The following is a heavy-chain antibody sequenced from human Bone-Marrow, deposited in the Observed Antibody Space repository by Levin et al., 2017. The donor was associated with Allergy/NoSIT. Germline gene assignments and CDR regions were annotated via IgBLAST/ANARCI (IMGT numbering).Heavy chain of an antibody. V-gene: IGHV3-11*05. CDR1: GFTFSDYY. Sequence: GESLKISCAGSGFTFSDYYMSWIRQAPGKGLEWVSYINSGSTYRNYANSLKGRFTISRDNAKNSLYLQMNSLRAEDTAMYYCARAHYSSSWYQMDVWGRGTTVSVSS. J-gene: IGHJ6*04. CDR3: ARAHYSSSWYQMDV. CDR2: INSGSTYR. D-gene: IGHD6-13*01.